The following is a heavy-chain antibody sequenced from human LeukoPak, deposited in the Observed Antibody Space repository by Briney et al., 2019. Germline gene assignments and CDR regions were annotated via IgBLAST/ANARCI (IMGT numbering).Heavy chain of an antibody. V-gene: IGHV4-34*01. Sequence: SETLSLTCAVYGGPFGVYYWSWVRQPPGKGLEWIGEINHSGSTNYNPSLKRRVTISVATSKNHFSLRLSSVTAADTAVYYCAGPGAGDLDYWGQGTLVTVSS. CDR1: GGPFGVYY. D-gene: IGHD3-10*01. CDR2: INHSGST. CDR3: AGPGAGDLDY. J-gene: IGHJ4*02.